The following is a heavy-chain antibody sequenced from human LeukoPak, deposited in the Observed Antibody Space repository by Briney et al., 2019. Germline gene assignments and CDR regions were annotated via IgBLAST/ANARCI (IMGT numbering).Heavy chain of an antibody. CDR3: VRLSSFAFDI. Sequence: PGGSLRLSCAASGFTCSTYVMSWVRQDPGKGLEWLSLILHNGDSTYYADSVKGRFTISRDNSKNTLYLQMNSLRAEDTAVYYCVRLSSFAFDIWGQGTMVTVSS. CDR2: ILHNGDST. V-gene: IGHV3-23*01. D-gene: IGHD3-16*02. J-gene: IGHJ3*02. CDR1: GFTCSTYV.